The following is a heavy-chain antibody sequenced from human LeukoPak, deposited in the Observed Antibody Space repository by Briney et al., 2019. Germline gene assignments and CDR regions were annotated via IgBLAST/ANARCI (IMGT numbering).Heavy chain of an antibody. J-gene: IGHJ4*02. V-gene: IGHV3-74*01. CDR2: ISGDGGSI. Sequence: GGSLRLSCVVSGAGFTFNSYWMHWVRQAPGKGLMWVSRISGDGGSINYADSVKGRFTISKDNAENTLYLQMNNLRAEDTAVYYRAKKSRGSGSYYGDYWGQGILVTVSS. CDR1: GAGFTFNSYW. D-gene: IGHD3-10*01. CDR3: AKKSRGSGSYYGDY.